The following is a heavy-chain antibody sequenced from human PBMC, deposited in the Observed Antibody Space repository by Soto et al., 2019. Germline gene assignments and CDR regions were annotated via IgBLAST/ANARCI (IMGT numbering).Heavy chain of an antibody. Sequence: GGSLRLSCAASGFSFSRYGIHWVRQAPGKGLEWVAVTSYDESTTFYADSVKGRFTISRDNSKNTLFLQMNSLRPEDTAVYYCSNAMIGSYASDAFDVWGQGTMVTVSS. D-gene: IGHD2-2*01. CDR3: SNAMIGSYASDAFDV. CDR1: GFSFSRYG. J-gene: IGHJ3*01. V-gene: IGHV3-30*18. CDR2: TSYDESTT.